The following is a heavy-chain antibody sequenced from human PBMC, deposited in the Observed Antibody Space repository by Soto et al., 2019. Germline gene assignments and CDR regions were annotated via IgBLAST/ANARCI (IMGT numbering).Heavy chain of an antibody. CDR3: AXGXXXXXSCSGRDWFDP. V-gene: IGHV1-18*01. Sequence: QVHLVQSGAEVKEPGASVKVSCKASGYTFSSYGINWVRQAPGQGLEWMGWVSTYNGDTKYAPRLQGRVTMTTDTSTSTANMELRSLISDDTAIYYCAXGXXXXXSCSGRDWFDPWGQGTLVTXSP. CDR2: VSTYNGDT. CDR1: GYTFSSYG. J-gene: IGHJ5*02. D-gene: IGHD1-26*01.